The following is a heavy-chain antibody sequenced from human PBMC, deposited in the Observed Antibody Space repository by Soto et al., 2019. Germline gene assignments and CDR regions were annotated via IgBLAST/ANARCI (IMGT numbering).Heavy chain of an antibody. CDR1: GGSIRQYY. Sequence: QVQLQESGPGLVKPSETLSLSCGVSGGSIRQYYWSWIRQPAGKGLEWFVRIYSGGSTNYNPSLESRVTVSGDTSKNKFALKLSTVTAEDTAVYYCARGPGGFGDFSLVYWGQGTLVTVSA. CDR2: IYSGGST. D-gene: IGHD3-10*01. CDR3: ARGPGGFGDFSLVY. V-gene: IGHV4-4*07. J-gene: IGHJ4*02.